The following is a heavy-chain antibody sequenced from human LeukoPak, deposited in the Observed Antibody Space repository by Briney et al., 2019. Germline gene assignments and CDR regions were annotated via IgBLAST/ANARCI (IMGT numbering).Heavy chain of an antibody. CDR3: AKTKITLILVANPLSGAFDM. CDR2: IQYDGSNK. Sequence: GGSLRLSCAASGFTFSSYGMHWVRQAPGKGLEWMAFIQYDGSNKYYADSVKGRFTISRDNSKNTLYLEMNSLRVDDTAVYYCAKTKITLILVANPLSGAFDMWGQGTLVTVSS. V-gene: IGHV3-30*02. CDR1: GFTFSSYG. J-gene: IGHJ3*02. D-gene: IGHD3-22*01.